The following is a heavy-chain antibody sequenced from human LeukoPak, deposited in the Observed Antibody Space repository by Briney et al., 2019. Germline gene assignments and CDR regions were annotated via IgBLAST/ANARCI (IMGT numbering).Heavy chain of an antibody. V-gene: IGHV4-61*01. J-gene: IGHJ4*02. CDR2: IYYSGST. D-gene: IGHD5-18*01. CDR3: ARGPYGYGYDY. CDR1: GGSVTSGSYY. Sequence: SETLSLTRTVSGGSVTSGSYYWSWIRQPPGKGLEWIGYIYYSGSTKYNPSLKSRVTISVDTSKNQFSLKLSSVTAADTAVYYCARGPYGYGYDYWGQGTLVTVSS.